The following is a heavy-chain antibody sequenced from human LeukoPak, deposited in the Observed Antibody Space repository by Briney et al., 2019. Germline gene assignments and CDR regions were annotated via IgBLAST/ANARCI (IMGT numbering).Heavy chain of an antibody. V-gene: IGHV1-18*01. J-gene: IGHJ6*02. D-gene: IGHD1-26*01. CDR2: ISTYNGNT. Sequence: ASVKVSCKPPGYAFRNYGVTWVRQAPGQGLEWMGWISTYNGNTNYAQSLQGRVTMTTDTSTSTAYMELRSLRSDDTALYYCARDIRGATVSWYYGMDVWGQGTTVTVSS. CDR1: GYAFRNYG. CDR3: ARDIRGATVSWYYGMDV.